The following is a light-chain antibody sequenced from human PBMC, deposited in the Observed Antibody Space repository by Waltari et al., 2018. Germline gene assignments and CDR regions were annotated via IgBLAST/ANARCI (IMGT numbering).Light chain of an antibody. CDR1: QSVLYRSNNKHY. Sequence: DIVMTQSPDTLAVSLGERATINCTTSQSVLYRSNNKHYLAWYQQKPGQPPKLLIYWASPRDSGVPDRFIGSGSGTEFTLTIRSLQAEDVAVYYCQQYVRTPSLTFGGGTKVEI. CDR3: QQYVRTPSLT. J-gene: IGKJ4*01. CDR2: WAS. V-gene: IGKV4-1*01.